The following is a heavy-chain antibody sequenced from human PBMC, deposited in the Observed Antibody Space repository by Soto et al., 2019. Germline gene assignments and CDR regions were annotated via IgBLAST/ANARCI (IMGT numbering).Heavy chain of an antibody. CDR2: IYWDDDK. CDR3: EHRVTSTWASSWYP. CDR1: GLSLSSSGVG. V-gene: IGHV2-5*02. J-gene: IGHJ5*02. Sequence: QITLKESGPTLVKPTETLTLTCALSGLSLSSSGVGVGWIRQPPGKALEWLAYIYWDDDKGYSPSLKNRLTIHRDPSNHQEVLILTHMVPVDTGTYDCEHRVTSTWASSWYPWGQGTLVTVSS. D-gene: IGHD6-13*01.